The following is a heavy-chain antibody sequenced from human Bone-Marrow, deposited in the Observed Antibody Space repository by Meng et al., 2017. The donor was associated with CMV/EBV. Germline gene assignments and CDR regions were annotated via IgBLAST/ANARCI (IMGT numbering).Heavy chain of an antibody. J-gene: IGHJ3*02. D-gene: IGHD2-2*01. V-gene: IGHV3-53*05. CDR1: FTFSSNY. CDR3: ARERGCSSTSCYGDAFDI. CDR2: IYSGGST. Sequence: FTFSSNYMSGVRQAPGKGLEWVSGIYSGGSTYYADSVKSRFTISRDNSKNTLYLQMNSLRAEDTAVYYCARERGCSSTSCYGDAFDIWGQGTMVTVSS.